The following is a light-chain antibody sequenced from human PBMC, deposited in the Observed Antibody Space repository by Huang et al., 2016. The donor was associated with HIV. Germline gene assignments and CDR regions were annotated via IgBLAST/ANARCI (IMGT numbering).Light chain of an antibody. CDR2: HAT. V-gene: IGKV3-11*01. CDR1: QSVGST. CDR3: QQRSNWPPLT. Sequence: EIVLTQSPATLSLSPGERAALSCRASQSVGSTLAWYQQTPGQAPRLLIYHATSRATGVQARCSGSGCGTDFTLTISSLEAEDFAVYYCQQRSNWPPLTFGGGTKVEIK. J-gene: IGKJ4*01.